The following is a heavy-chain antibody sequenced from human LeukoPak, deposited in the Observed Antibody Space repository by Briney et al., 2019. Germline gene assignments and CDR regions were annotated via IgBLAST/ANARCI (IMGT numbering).Heavy chain of an antibody. J-gene: IGHJ5*02. CDR2: IYNSENT. CDR3: ASSKPDLDT. D-gene: IGHD2-2*01. V-gene: IGHV4-59*08. CDR1: GGSISSFY. Sequence: SETLSLTCTVSGGSISSFYWSWIRQPPGKGLEWIGYIYNSENTNYNPSLKSRVTISVDTSKNQFSLKLNCVTASDTAVYYCASSKPDLDTWGQGTLVTVSS.